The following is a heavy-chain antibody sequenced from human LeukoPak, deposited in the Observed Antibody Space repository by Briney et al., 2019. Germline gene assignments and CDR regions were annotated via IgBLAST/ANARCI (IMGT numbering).Heavy chain of an antibody. Sequence: GRSLRPSCALSGFTPTSDWMHWVRQAAGTGLEWLSYMGASGSVKYYADSVKGRFTTSRDSAKNTLYLQMNSLRAEDTAVYYCAKDYQMGYSSGWALDYWGQGTLVTVSS. CDR2: MGASGSVK. CDR3: AKDYQMGYSSGWALDY. J-gene: IGHJ4*02. V-gene: IGHV3-48*04. CDR1: GFTPTSDW. D-gene: IGHD6-19*01.